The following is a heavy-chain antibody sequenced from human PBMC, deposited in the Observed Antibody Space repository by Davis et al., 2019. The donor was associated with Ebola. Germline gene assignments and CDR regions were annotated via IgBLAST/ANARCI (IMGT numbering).Heavy chain of an antibody. D-gene: IGHD4-11*01. Sequence: GGSLRLSCAVSGFTLSDTGLHWVRQASGKGLEWLGRFRSKTNNFATAYAASVEGRFTIFRDDSKNTLYLQMNSLRAEDTAVYYCAKGGYDYINPRGYFDYWGQGTLVTVSS. J-gene: IGHJ4*02. CDR2: FRSKTNNFAT. CDR3: AKGGYDYINPRGYFDY. V-gene: IGHV3-73*01. CDR1: GFTLSDTG.